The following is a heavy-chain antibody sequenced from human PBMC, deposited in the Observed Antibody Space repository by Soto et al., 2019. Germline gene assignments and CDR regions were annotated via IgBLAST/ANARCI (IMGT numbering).Heavy chain of an antibody. J-gene: IGHJ4*02. D-gene: IGHD4-17*01. Sequence: GGSLRLSCAASGFTFSSYAMSWVRQAPGKGLEWVSAISGSGGSTYYADSVKGRFTISRDNSKNTLYLQMNSLRAEDTAVYYCAKHPSTVTKIRGDYFDYWGQGTLVTVSS. CDR2: ISGSGGST. CDR3: AKHPSTVTKIRGDYFDY. CDR1: GFTFSSYA. V-gene: IGHV3-23*01.